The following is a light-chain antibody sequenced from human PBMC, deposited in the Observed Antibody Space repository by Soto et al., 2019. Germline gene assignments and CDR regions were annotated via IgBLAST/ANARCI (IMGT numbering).Light chain of an antibody. J-gene: IGKJ1*01. Sequence: IQMTQSPSTLSAYVGDTVTVTCRASQGISNYLAWYQQKPGKVPKLLIYDASSLESGVPSRFSGSGSGTEFTLTISSLQPDDFATYYCQQYNSYWTSGQRSKADIK. V-gene: IGKV1-5*01. CDR1: QGISNY. CDR3: QQYNSYWT. CDR2: DAS.